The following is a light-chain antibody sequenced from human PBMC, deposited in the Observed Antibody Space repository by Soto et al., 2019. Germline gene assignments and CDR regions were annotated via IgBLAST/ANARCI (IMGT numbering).Light chain of an antibody. J-gene: IGKJ2*01. CDR1: QSLAYSDGNTY. CDR3: MQGTHWPPYT. CDR2: KVS. Sequence: DVVMTQSPLSLPVTLGQPASISCRSSQSLAYSDGNTYLNWFQQRPGQSPRHLIYKVSNRDSGVPDRFSGSGSGTDFTLKIRRVEAEDVGVYYCMQGTHWPPYTFGQGTKLEIK. V-gene: IGKV2-30*01.